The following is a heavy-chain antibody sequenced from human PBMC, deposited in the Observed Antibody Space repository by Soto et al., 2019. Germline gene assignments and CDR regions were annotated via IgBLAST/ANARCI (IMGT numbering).Heavy chain of an antibody. Sequence: GESLKISCKGSGYSFLNYWIGWVRQMPGKDLEWIGIIYPDDSETRYSPSFQGQVTISADKSISTAYLQWSSLKASDTAMYYCARTSAAGKYYYGMDVWGQGTTVTVSS. D-gene: IGHD6-13*01. V-gene: IGHV5-51*01. CDR1: GYSFLNYW. CDR2: IYPDDSET. J-gene: IGHJ6*02. CDR3: ARTSAAGKYYYGMDV.